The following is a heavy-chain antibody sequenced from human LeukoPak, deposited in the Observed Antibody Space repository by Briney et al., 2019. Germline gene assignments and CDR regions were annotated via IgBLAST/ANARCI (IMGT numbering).Heavy chain of an antibody. CDR3: AREVYYYDSSGYRDY. V-gene: IGHV1-69*05. CDR2: IIHIFGTA. CDR1: GGTFSSYA. D-gene: IGHD3-22*01. Sequence: ASVKVSCKGSGGTFSSYAISWVRQAPGQGLEWMGRIIHIFGTANYAQNFQGRVTITTDESTSTAYMELSSLRSEDTAVYYCAREVYYYDSSGYRDYWGQGTLVTVSS. J-gene: IGHJ4*02.